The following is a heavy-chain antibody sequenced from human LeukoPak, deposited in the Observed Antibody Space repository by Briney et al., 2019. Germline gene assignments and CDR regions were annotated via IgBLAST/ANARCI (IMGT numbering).Heavy chain of an antibody. CDR2: IYTSGST. CDR1: GGSISSYY. V-gene: IGHV4-4*07. J-gene: IGHJ6*02. CDR3: ARDRLRFLAWLGGPYYYYGMDV. Sequence: SETLSLTCTVSGGSISSYYWSWIRQPAGKGLEWIGRIYTSGSTNYNPSLKSRVTMSVDTSKNQFSLKLSSVTAADTAVYYCARDRLRFLAWLGGPYYYYGMDVWGQGTTVTVSS. D-gene: IGHD3-3*01.